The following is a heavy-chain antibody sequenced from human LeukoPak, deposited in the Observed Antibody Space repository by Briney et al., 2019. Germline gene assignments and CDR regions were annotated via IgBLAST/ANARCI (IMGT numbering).Heavy chain of an antibody. D-gene: IGHD3-22*01. CDR3: AKRGVVIRVILVGFHKEAYYFDS. CDR1: GITLSNYG. J-gene: IGHJ4*02. Sequence: GGSLRLSCAVSGITLSNYGMSWVRQAPGRGLEWVAGISGSGGSTNYADSVKGRFTISRDNPKNTLYLQMNSLRAEDAAVYFCAKRGVVIRVILVGFHKEAYYFDSWGQGALVTVSS. CDR2: ISGSGGST. V-gene: IGHV3-23*01.